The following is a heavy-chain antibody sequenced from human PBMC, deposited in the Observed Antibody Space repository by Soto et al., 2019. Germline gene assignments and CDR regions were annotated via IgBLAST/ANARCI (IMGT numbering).Heavy chain of an antibody. J-gene: IGHJ4*02. CDR2: SYYSGST. CDR3: ARRQDWNYLFDN. D-gene: IGHD1-7*01. V-gene: IGHV4-59*01. CDR1: GCSINDDY. Sequence: SATLSLTCTVSGCSINDDYWSWIRQSPWRGLEWICCSYYSGSTKYKPSLSSRVTISIGASKTQFSLRLRSVTAADTAVYYCARRQDWNYLFDNWGPGILVT.